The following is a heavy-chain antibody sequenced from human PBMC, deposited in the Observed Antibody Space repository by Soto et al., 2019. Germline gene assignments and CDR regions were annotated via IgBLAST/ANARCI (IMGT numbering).Heavy chain of an antibody. CDR1: VVSGSRYY. V-gene: IGHV4-59*02. CDR2: AYYDGIT. Sequence: SETLSPACSVSVVSGSRYYWSWIRQPPGKGLEWIGYAYYDGITGYSPSLKSRVTMAVDTSKKQVSLELNSVTAADTAVYYCARDRSTYGGGGTGEVKENWFDPWGQGILVTVSS. D-gene: IGHD2-8*01. CDR3: ARDRSTYGGGGTGEVKENWFDP. J-gene: IGHJ5*02.